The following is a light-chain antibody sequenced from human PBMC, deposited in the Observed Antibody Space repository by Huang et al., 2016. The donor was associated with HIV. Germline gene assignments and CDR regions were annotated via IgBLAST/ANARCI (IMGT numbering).Light chain of an antibody. CDR3: QHYNNWPLT. CDR1: HSVVNK. V-gene: IGKV3-15*01. Sequence: EIVMTQSPAVLSMSPGERVTLTCRASHSVVNKLAWYQQKPGRAPRLVIYDTSTRSRGVPARFRGSGSGTNFSLTINSLQSEDLAVYYCQHYNNWPLTFGGGTRVEIK. J-gene: IGKJ4*01. CDR2: DTS.